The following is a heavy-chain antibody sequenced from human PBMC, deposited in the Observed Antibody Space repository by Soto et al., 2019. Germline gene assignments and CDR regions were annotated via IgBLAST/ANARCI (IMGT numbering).Heavy chain of an antibody. V-gene: IGHV4-39*01. J-gene: IGHJ6*03. CDR2: IYYNGNT. D-gene: IGHD2-2*02. CDR1: GGSISIYSHY. Sequence: PSETLSLTCTVSGGSISIYSHYWGWVRQPPGKGLEWIGTIYYNGNTYYNPSLRSRVTISVDTSKNQFSLNLSSVTAADTAVYYCARQACSSTRCYKGYYYYYYYMDVWGKGTTVTVSS. CDR3: ARQACSSTRCYKGYYYYYYYMDV.